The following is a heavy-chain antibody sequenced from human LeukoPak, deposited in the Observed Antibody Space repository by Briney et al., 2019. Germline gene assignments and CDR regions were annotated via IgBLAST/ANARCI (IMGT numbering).Heavy chain of an antibody. Sequence: SETLSLTCAVYGGSFSGYYWSWSRQPPGKGLEWIGEINHSGSTNYNPSLKSRVTISVGTSKNQFSLKLSSVTAADTAVYYCARAVQAAHNDYWGQGTLVTVSS. J-gene: IGHJ4*02. V-gene: IGHV4-34*01. D-gene: IGHD2-2*01. CDR1: GGSFSGYY. CDR3: ARAVQAAHNDY. CDR2: INHSGST.